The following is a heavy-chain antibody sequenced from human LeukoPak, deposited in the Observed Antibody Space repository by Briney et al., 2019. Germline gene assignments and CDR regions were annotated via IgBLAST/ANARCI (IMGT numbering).Heavy chain of an antibody. V-gene: IGHV1-8*01. CDR1: GYTFTSYD. Sequence: ASVKVSCKASGYTFTSYDINWVRQAPGQGLEWMGWMNPNSGNTGYAQKFQGRVTMTRNTSISTAYMELSSLRSEDTAVYYCARGTDTAMVHDYWGQGTLVTVSS. CDR2: MNPNSGNT. CDR3: ARGTDTAMVHDY. J-gene: IGHJ4*02. D-gene: IGHD5-18*01.